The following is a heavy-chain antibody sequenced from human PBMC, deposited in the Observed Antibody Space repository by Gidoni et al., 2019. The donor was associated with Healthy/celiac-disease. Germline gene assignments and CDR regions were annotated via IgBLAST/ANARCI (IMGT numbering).Heavy chain of an antibody. CDR1: GGSFSGYY. Sequence: QVQLQQWGAGLLKPSETLSLTCAVYGGSFSGYYWSWIRQPPGKGLEWIGEINHSGGTNYNPSLKSRVTISVDTSKNQFSLKLSSVTAADTAVYYCARVEVAGGYYYYGMDVWGQGTTVTVSS. CDR3: ARVEVAGGYYYYGMDV. CDR2: INHSGGT. V-gene: IGHV4-34*01. D-gene: IGHD6-19*01. J-gene: IGHJ6*02.